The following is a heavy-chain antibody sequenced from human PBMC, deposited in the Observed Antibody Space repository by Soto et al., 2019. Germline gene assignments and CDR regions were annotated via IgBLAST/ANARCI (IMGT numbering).Heavy chain of an antibody. Sequence: ASVKVACKASGYTFTGYYMHWVRQAPGQGLEWMGWINPNSGGTNYAQKFQGRVTMTRDTSISTAYMELSRLRSDDTAVYYCARDLRNTASAPDYYSYFGMDVWGQGNTVTVYS. D-gene: IGHD5-18*01. V-gene: IGHV1-2*02. CDR1: GYTFTGYY. J-gene: IGHJ6*02. CDR3: ARDLRNTASAPDYYSYFGMDV. CDR2: INPNSGGT.